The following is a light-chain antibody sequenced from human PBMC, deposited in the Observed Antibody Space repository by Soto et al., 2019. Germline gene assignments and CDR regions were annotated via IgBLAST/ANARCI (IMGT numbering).Light chain of an antibody. CDR2: RVS. V-gene: IGKV2-30*02. CDR1: QSLVHSDGNTY. Sequence: DVVVTQSPLSLPVTLGQPASISCRSSQSLVHSDGNTYLNWYQQRSGQSPRRLIYRVSNRDSGVPDRFSGSGSGAIFTLNISRVEAEDVGIYYCMQGTHWPRTFDQGTKVEIK. CDR3: MQGTHWPRT. J-gene: IGKJ1*01.